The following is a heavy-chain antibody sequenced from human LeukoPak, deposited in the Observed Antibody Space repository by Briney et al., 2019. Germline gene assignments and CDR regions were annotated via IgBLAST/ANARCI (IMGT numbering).Heavy chain of an antibody. CDR3: VRDYYDSSGYDNDY. J-gene: IGHJ4*01. CDR2: IITNFGTA. Sequence: EASVKVSCKASGGTFSSYAISWVRQAPGQGLEWMGRIITNFGTANYAQKFQGRVTITTDESTSTAYMELSSLRSEDTAVYYFVRDYYDSSGYDNDYSG. D-gene: IGHD3-22*01. V-gene: IGHV1-69*05. CDR1: GGTFSSYA.